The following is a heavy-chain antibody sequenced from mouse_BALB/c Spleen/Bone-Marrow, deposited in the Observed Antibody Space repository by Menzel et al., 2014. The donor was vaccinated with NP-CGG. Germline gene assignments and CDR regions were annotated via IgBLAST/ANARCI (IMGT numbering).Heavy chain of an antibody. J-gene: IGHJ4*01. V-gene: IGHV1S81*02. Sequence: VQLQQSGAALVKPGASVNLSCRASGFTFTTYWIHWVKQRPGQGLEWIGEINPNNGRTNYNGRFKTKATLTVDKSSSTAYMQLSSLTSEDSAVYYCARGGRAMAFWGQGTSVTVSS. D-gene: IGHD3-3*01. CDR1: GFTFTTYW. CDR2: INPNNGRT. CDR3: ARGGRAMAF.